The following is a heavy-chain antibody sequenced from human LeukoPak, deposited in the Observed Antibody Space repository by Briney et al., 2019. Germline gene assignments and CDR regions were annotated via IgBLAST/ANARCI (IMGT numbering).Heavy chain of an antibody. CDR3: ARGGPWIQL. Sequence: SETLSLTCAVYGGFFCGYYWSWFRQPPGKGLEWIGEINHSGSTNYNPSLKSRVTISVDTSKNQFSLKLSSVTAADTAVYYCARGGPWIQLWGQGTLVTVSS. V-gene: IGHV4-34*01. D-gene: IGHD5-18*01. CDR1: GGFFCGYY. J-gene: IGHJ4*02. CDR2: INHSGST.